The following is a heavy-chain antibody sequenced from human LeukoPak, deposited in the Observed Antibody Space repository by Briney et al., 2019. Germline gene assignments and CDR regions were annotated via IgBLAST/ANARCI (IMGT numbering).Heavy chain of an antibody. CDR2: INQDGSER. CDR3: ARDKITGASTNDY. D-gene: IGHD1-14*01. J-gene: IGHJ4*02. Sequence: GGSLRLSCAASGFSFTNYWMSRVRQAPGMGLEWVAIINQDGSERYYVDSVKGRFTVSRDSAKNSLYLQMNSLRVEDTAVYYCARDKITGASTNDYWGQGTLVTVSS. V-gene: IGHV3-7*01. CDR1: GFSFTNYW.